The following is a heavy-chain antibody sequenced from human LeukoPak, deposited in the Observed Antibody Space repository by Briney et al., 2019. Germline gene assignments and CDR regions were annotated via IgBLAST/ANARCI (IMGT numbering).Heavy chain of an antibody. D-gene: IGHD2-15*01. Sequence: GGSLRLSCAASGFTFSSYCMNWVRQAPGKGLEWVANIKRDGSEKYHVDSVKGRFTISRDNAKNSLDLQMNSLRAEDTAVYYCARDQTRQKYCSGGSCADDYWGQGTLVTVSS. CDR2: IKRDGSEK. CDR1: GFTFSSYC. J-gene: IGHJ4*02. V-gene: IGHV3-7*01. CDR3: ARDQTRQKYCSGGSCADDY.